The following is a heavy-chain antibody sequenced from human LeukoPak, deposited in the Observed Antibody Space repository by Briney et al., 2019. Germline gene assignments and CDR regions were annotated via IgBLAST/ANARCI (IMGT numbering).Heavy chain of an antibody. Sequence: SETLSLTCTVSGGSVSSCRSYWVWIRQPPGKGLEWIVSMFYSGNTYSNPSLKSRVTISVDTTKNQFSLQLNTVIASHTAVYYCARPDSSGWGGTRFDPWGQGTLVTVSS. CDR1: GGSVSSCRSY. V-gene: IGHV4-39*01. CDR2: MFYSGNT. J-gene: IGHJ5*02. D-gene: IGHD6-19*01. CDR3: ARPDSSGWGGTRFDP.